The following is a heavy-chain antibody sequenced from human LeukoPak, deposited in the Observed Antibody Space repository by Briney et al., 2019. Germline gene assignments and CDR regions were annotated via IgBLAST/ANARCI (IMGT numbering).Heavy chain of an antibody. CDR1: GYTFTGYH. J-gene: IGHJ4*02. D-gene: IGHD5-12*01. V-gene: IGHV1-2*02. Sequence: GASVKVSCKASGYTFTGYHLHWLRQAPGQGREGMGWINPNSGGTNYAQKFQGRVTMTRDTSISTAYMELSRLRSDDTAVYYCARDRNSGYGHFDYWGQGTLVTVSS. CDR2: INPNSGGT. CDR3: ARDRNSGYGHFDY.